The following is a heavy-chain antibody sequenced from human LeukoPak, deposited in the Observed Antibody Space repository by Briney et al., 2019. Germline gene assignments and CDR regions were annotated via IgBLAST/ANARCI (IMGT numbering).Heavy chain of an antibody. CDR3: ANRRAVWERYYYDRRYDY. D-gene: IGHD3-22*01. CDR2: ISGSGGST. Sequence: GGSLRLSCAASGFTFSSYAMSWVRQAPGKGLEWVSAISGSGGSTYCADSVKGRFTISRDNSKNTLYLQMNSLRAEDTAVYYCANRRAVWERYYYDRRYDYWGQGTLVTVSS. V-gene: IGHV3-23*01. CDR1: GFTFSSYA. J-gene: IGHJ4*02.